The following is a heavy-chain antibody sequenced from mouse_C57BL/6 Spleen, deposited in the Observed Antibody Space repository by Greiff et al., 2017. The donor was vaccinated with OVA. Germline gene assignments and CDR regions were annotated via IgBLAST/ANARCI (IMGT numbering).Heavy chain of an antibody. Sequence: EVHLVESGGGLVQPGGSLKLSCAASGFTFSDYGMAWVRQAPRKGPEWVAFISNLAYSIYYADTVTGRFTISRENAKNTLYLEMSSLRSEDTAMYYCARRYYGYDGGYYAMDYWGQGTSVTVSS. D-gene: IGHD2-2*01. J-gene: IGHJ4*01. CDR1: GFTFSDYG. V-gene: IGHV5-15*04. CDR3: ARRYYGYDGGYYAMDY. CDR2: ISNLAYSI.